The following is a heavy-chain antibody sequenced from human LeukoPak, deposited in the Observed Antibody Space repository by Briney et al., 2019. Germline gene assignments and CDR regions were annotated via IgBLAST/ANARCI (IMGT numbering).Heavy chain of an antibody. CDR1: GYTLTGYY. CDR2: INPNSGGT. V-gene: IGHV1-2*02. J-gene: IGHJ4*02. Sequence: ASVKVSSKASGYTLTGYYMPWVRQAPGQGLGWMGWINPNSGGTNYAQKFQGRVTMTRDTSISTAYMELSRLRSDDTAVYYCARVGAERQQLVRFGQFDYWGQGTLVTVSS. D-gene: IGHD6-13*01. CDR3: ARVGAERQQLVRFGQFDY.